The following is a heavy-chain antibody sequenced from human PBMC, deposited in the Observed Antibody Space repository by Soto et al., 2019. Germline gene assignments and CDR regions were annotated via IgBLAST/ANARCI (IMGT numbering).Heavy chain of an antibody. V-gene: IGHV1-69*02. CDR2: INPILSMS. CDR1: GDTFSFYS. Sequence: QVQLVQSGAEVKKPGSSVRVSCKASGDTFSFYSINWVRQAPGLGIEWMGRINPILSMSNYAQRFQGRVTVTADKSTSKAYMELSSLRSEDTAMYYCASSYGSGYRAFDYWGQGAMVTVSS. CDR3: ASSYGSGYRAFDY. J-gene: IGHJ4*02. D-gene: IGHD3-10*01.